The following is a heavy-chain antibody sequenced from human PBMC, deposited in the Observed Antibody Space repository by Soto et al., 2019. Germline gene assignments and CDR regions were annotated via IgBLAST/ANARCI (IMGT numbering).Heavy chain of an antibody. J-gene: IGHJ4*02. CDR2: INHSGST. CDR3: ARGIWLRSSFDY. D-gene: IGHD5-12*01. V-gene: IGHV4-34*01. Sequence: QVQLQQWGAGLLKPSETLSLTCAVYGGSFSGYYWSWIRQPPGKGLEWFGEINHSGSTNYNPSLKSRVTISVDTSKNQFSLKLSSVTAADTAVYYCARGIWLRSSFDYWGQGTLVTVSS. CDR1: GGSFSGYY.